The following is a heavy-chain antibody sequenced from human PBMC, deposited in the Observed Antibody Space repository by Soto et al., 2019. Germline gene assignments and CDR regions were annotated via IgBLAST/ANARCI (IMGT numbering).Heavy chain of an antibody. D-gene: IGHD3-10*01. CDR3: ARIPRPHYYGSGSYPSNYYYGMDV. J-gene: IGHJ6*02. CDR2: INHSGST. V-gene: IGHV4-34*01. Sequence: PSETLSLTCAVYGGSFSGYYWSWIRQPPGKGLEWIGEINHSGSTNYNPSLKSRVTISVDTSKNQFSLKLSSVTAADTAVYYCARIPRPHYYGSGSYPSNYYYGMDVWGQGTTVTVSS. CDR1: GGSFSGYY.